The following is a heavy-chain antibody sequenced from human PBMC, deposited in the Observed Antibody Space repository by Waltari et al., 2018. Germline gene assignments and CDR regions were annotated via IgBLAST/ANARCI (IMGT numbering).Heavy chain of an antibody. CDR2: IDRGDPFR. Sequence: EVQLVQSGAEVKKPEESLRISCEGSGYSFTSHWISWVRQMHGKGLEGVGRIDRGDPFRNYGPAVEGHVTISVDQSLRTAYLQWDSLKASDTAIYYCVRHRTTYPLEIDYWGQGTLVTVSS. V-gene: IGHV5-10-1*01. CDR1: GYSFTSHW. D-gene: IGHD2-2*01. J-gene: IGHJ4*02. CDR3: VRHRTTYPLEIDY.